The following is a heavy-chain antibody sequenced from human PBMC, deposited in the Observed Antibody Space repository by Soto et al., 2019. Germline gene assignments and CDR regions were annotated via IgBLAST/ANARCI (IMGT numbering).Heavy chain of an antibody. D-gene: IGHD3-10*01. CDR2: IYSGGST. CDR1: GFTVSSNY. CDR3: AREGLVTMVRGVITGAFDI. V-gene: IGHV3-53*04. J-gene: IGHJ3*02. Sequence: GGSLRLSCAASGFTVSSNYMSWVRQAPGKGLEWVSFIYSGGSTYYADSVKGRFTISRHNSKNTLYLQMNSLRAEDTAVYYCAREGLVTMVRGVITGAFDIWGQGTMVTVS.